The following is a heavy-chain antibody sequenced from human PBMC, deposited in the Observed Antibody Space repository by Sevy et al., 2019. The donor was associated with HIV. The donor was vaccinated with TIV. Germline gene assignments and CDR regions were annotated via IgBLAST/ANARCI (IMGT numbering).Heavy chain of an antibody. CDR2: ISLSSTTM. Sequence: GGSLRLSCAASGFTFSNYNMNWVRQAPGKGLQWISYISLSSTTMYYADSVKGRFTVSRDNAKNSLYLQMNSLRDEDTAVYYCARDRRITVFGEGGFDYWGQGSLVTVSS. CDR1: GFTFSNYN. D-gene: IGHD3-3*01. V-gene: IGHV3-48*02. CDR3: ARDRRITVFGEGGFDY. J-gene: IGHJ4*02.